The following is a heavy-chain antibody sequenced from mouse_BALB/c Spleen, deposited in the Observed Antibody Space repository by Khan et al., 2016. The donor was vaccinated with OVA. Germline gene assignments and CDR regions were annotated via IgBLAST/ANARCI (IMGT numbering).Heavy chain of an antibody. D-gene: IGHD2-4*01. CDR1: GYTFANYG. V-gene: IGHV9-3-1*01. J-gene: IGHJ3*01. Sequence: QIQLVQSGPELKKPGETVKISCKASGYTFANYGMNWVNQAPGKGLKWMGWINTYTGEPTYADDFKGRFAFSLETSANTAYLQINNLKNEDTTAYSCARYDYDDWFASWGQGTLVTVSA. CDR3: ARYDYDDWFAS. CDR2: INTYTGEP.